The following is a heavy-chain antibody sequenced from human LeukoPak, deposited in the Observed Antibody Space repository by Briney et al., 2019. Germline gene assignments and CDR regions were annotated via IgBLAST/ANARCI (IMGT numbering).Heavy chain of an antibody. Sequence: PGGSLRLSCAASGFSFDDYGMNWVRQAPGKGLDWVAFIRYDGNNKLYADSVKGRFTISRDNSKNTLYLHINSLRAEDTAVYYCVKDNPLDYWGQGTLVIVSS. CDR2: IRYDGNNK. V-gene: IGHV3-30*02. CDR3: VKDNPLDY. CDR1: GFSFDDYG. J-gene: IGHJ4*02.